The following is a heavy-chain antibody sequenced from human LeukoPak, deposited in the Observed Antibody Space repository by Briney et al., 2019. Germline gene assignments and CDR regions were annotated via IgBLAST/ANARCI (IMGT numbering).Heavy chain of an antibody. J-gene: IGHJ4*02. Sequence: PSETLSLTCTVSGGSISSYYWSWIRQPAGKGLEWIGRIYTSGTTNYNPSLKSRVTMSVDTSKNQFSLKMRAVTAADTAVYYCARANYDGSDYWGQGTLVTVSS. CDR2: IYTSGTT. CDR1: GGSISSYY. D-gene: IGHD3-22*01. CDR3: ARANYDGSDY. V-gene: IGHV4-4*07.